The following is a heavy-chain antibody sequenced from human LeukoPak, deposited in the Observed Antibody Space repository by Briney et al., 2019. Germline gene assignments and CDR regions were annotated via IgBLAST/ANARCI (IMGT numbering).Heavy chain of an antibody. J-gene: IGHJ4*02. CDR1: GYTFTGYY. D-gene: IGHD2-2*02. CDR2: INPNSGGT. CDR3: ASLRCSSTSCYTLHDY. V-gene: IGHV1-2*02. Sequence: ASAKVSCKASGYTFTGYYMHWVRQAPGQGLERMGWINPNSGGTNYAQKFQGRVTMTRDTSISTAYMELSRLRSDDTAVYYCASLRCSSTSCYTLHDYWGQGTLVAVSS.